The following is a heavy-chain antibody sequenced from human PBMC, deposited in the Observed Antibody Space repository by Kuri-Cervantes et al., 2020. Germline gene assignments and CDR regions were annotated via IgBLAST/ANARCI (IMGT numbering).Heavy chain of an antibody. D-gene: IGHD3-10*01. CDR1: GFTFSSFS. Sequence: GGSLRLSCAASGFTFSSFSMTWVRQTPGKGLEWVSVISNNGADTFYADSVKGRFTISRDNAKNSLYLQMNSLRAEDTAVYYCARDFPYGSGSYFGSWGQGTLVTVSS. J-gene: IGHJ5*02. V-gene: IGHV3-21*04. CDR2: ISNNGADT. CDR3: ARDFPYGSGSYFGS.